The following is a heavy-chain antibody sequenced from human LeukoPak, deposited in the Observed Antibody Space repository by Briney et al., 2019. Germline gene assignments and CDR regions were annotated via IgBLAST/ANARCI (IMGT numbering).Heavy chain of an antibody. V-gene: IGHV1-46*01. CDR1: GYTVTSYY. Sequence: ASVKVSCKASGYTVTSYYMHWVRQAPGQGLEWMGILNPSGGSSSYAQKFQGRATLTRATSTGTVYMELSSLRSEDTAVYYCARHGTIYDSSGYYGMWGQGTLVTVSS. CDR3: ARHGTIYDSSGYYGM. J-gene: IGHJ4*02. CDR2: LNPSGGSS. D-gene: IGHD3-22*01.